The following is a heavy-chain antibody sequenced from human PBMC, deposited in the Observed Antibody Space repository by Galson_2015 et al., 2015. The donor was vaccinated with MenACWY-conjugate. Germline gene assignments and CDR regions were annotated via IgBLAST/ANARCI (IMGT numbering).Heavy chain of an antibody. CDR3: ARAGGYDVYYFDY. J-gene: IGHJ4*02. V-gene: IGHV4-38-2*02. D-gene: IGHD5-12*01. CDR1: GYSISSGYY. CDR2: IYHSGST. Sequence: SETLSLTCTVSGYSISSGYYWGWIRQPPGKGLEWIGSIYHSGSTYYNPSLKSRVTISVDTSKNQFSLKLSSVTAADTAVYYCARAGGYDVYYFDYWGQGTLVTVSS.